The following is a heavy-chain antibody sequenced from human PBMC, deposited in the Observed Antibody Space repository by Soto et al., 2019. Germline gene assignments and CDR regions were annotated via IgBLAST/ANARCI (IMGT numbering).Heavy chain of an antibody. Sequence: QVQLVQSGAEVKKPGSSVKVSCKASGGTFNSYGMSWLRQAPGQGLEWMGRIIPALDIPNYAQNFQGILTITADRSTSTSYMDLSSLSSADTAMYYCATIVVELPGRQLMRQWFFDLWGRGTLVTVSS. V-gene: IGHV1-69*02. J-gene: IGHJ2*01. CDR1: GGTFNSYG. D-gene: IGHD2-21*01. CDR3: ATIVVELPGRQLMRQWFFDL. CDR2: IIPALDIP.